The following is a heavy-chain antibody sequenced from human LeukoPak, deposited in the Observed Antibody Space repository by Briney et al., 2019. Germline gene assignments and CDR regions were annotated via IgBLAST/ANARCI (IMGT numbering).Heavy chain of an antibody. D-gene: IGHD2-15*01. CDR3: ARDFEGCSGGSCYLSLGY. J-gene: IGHJ4*02. CDR2: INPSGGSA. CDR1: GYTFTSYY. Sequence: ASVKVSCKASGYTFTSYYMHWVRQAPRQGLEWMGIINPSGGSASYAQNFQGRVTMTRDTSTSTVYMVLSSLRSEDTALYYCARDFEGCSGGSCYLSLGYWGQGTLVTVSS. V-gene: IGHV1-46*01.